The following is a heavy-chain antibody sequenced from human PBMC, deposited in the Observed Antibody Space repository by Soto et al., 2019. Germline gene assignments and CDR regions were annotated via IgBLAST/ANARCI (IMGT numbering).Heavy chain of an antibody. J-gene: IGHJ6*03. V-gene: IGHV3-74*01. CDR2: INSDGSST. D-gene: IGHD2-15*01. Sequence: GSLRLSCAASGFTFSSYWMHWVRQAPGKGLVWVSRINSDGSSTSYADSVKGRFTISRDNAKNTLYLQMNSLRAEDTAVYYCARAKYCSGGSCYLENRDYYYMDVWGKGTTVTVSS. CDR3: ARAKYCSGGSCYLENRDYYYMDV. CDR1: GFTFSSYW.